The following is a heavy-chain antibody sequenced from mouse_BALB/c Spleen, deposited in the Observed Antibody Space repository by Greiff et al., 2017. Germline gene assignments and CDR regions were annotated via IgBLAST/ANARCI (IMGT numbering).Heavy chain of an antibody. Sequence: VKLMESGPGLVAPSQSLSITCTVSGFSLTSYGVHWVRQPPGKGLEWLGVIWAGGSTNYNSALMSRLSISKDNSKSQVFLKMNSLQTDDTAMYYCAREGYDYDRPYAMDYWGQGTSVTVSS. CDR1: GFSLTSYG. CDR3: AREGYDYDRPYAMDY. D-gene: IGHD2-4*01. J-gene: IGHJ4*01. CDR2: IWAGGST. V-gene: IGHV2-9*02.